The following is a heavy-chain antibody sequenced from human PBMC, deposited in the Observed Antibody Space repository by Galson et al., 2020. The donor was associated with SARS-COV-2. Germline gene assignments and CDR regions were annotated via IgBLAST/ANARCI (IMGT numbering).Heavy chain of an antibody. CDR2: ILPILGKA. CDR3: ARAKSPTVTRWEYGMDV. D-gene: IGHD4-17*01. Sequence: SVTVSCKSSGGTFSSYTISWLRQAPGQGLEWMGRILPILGKANYAQKLQGRATITADKSTSTAYMELSSLRSEDTAVYYCARAKSPTVTRWEYGMDVGGQGTTVTVSS. CDR1: GGTFSSYT. J-gene: IGHJ6*02. V-gene: IGHV1-69*08.